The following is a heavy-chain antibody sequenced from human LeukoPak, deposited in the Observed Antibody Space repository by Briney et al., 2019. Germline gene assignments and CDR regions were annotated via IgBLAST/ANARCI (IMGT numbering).Heavy chain of an antibody. D-gene: IGHD3-10*01. J-gene: IGHJ4*02. CDR1: GFTVSSNY. CDR3: ARNSGSYYNDYFDY. Sequence: GGSLSLSCAASGFTVSSNYMSWVRQAPGKGLEWVSVIYSGGSTYYADSVKGRFTISRDNSKNTLYLQMNSLRAEDTAVYYCARNSGSYYNDYFDYCGQGTLVTVSS. CDR2: IYSGGST. V-gene: IGHV3-66*01.